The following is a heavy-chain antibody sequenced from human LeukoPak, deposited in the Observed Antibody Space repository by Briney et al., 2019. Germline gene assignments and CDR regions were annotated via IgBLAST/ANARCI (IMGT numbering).Heavy chain of an antibody. CDR3: ARGGGWSAIDY. CDR1: GFTFGSYA. J-gene: IGHJ4*02. CDR2: ISGSGIST. V-gene: IGHV3-23*01. D-gene: IGHD2-15*01. Sequence: SGGSLRLSCAASGFTFGSYAMSWVRQAPGKGLVWVSAISGSGISTYYADSVKGRFTISRDNSKNTLYLQMNSLRAEDTAVYYCARGGGWSAIDYWGQGTLVTVSS.